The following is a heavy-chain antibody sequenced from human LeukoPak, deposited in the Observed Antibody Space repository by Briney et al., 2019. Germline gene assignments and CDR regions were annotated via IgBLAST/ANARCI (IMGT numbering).Heavy chain of an antibody. CDR3: ARDPLRWLQNNYYYYYMDV. CDR1: GFSFSNFG. Sequence: GGSLRLSCAASGFSFSNFGMNWVRQVPGKGLEWVSYISSTSRTIYYADSVKGRFTLSRDNAKNSVYLQMNSLRDEDTAVYFCARDPLRWLQNNYYYYYMDVWGKGTTVTVSS. CDR2: ISSTSRTI. J-gene: IGHJ6*03. D-gene: IGHD5-24*01. V-gene: IGHV3-48*02.